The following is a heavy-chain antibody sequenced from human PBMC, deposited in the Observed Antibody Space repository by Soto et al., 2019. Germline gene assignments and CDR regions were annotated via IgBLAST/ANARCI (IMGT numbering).Heavy chain of an antibody. D-gene: IGHD6-19*01. J-gene: IGHJ4*02. CDR2: IDWDDDK. CDR1: GFSLSTSGMC. CDR3: ARIVAGSDHSFDY. V-gene: IGHV2-70*11. Sequence: GPTLVNPTQTLRLTCSFPGFSLSTSGMCVNWIRQPPGKALEWLARIDWDDDKYYSTSLKTRLTISKDTSKNQVVLTMTNMDPVDTATYYCARIVAGSDHSFDYWGQGTLVTVSS.